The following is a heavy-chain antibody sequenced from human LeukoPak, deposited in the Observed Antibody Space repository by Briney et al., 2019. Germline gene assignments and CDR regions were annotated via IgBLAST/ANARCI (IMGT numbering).Heavy chain of an antibody. CDR2: IYYSGST. CDR1: GGSISSYY. D-gene: IGHD1-14*01. Sequence: SETLSLTCTVSGGSISSYYWSWIRQAPGKGLEWIGYIYYSGSTNYNPSLKSRVIISVDTSKNQFSLKLSSVTAADTAVYYCARGINWFDPWGQGTLVTVSS. V-gene: IGHV4-59*12. J-gene: IGHJ5*02. CDR3: ARGINWFDP.